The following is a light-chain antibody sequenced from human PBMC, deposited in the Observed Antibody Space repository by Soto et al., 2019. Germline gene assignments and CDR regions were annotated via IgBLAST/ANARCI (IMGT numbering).Light chain of an antibody. J-gene: IGKJ4*01. CDR1: QGISSY. Sequence: DIPLSHSPFLLSPSVGCCVPITXXASQGISSYLAWYQQKPGKAPKLLIYAASTLQSGVPSRFSGSGSGTEFTLTISSLQPEDFATYYRQQLNSYPLTFGGGTKVDIK. CDR2: AAS. CDR3: QQLNSYPLT. V-gene: IGKV1-9*01.